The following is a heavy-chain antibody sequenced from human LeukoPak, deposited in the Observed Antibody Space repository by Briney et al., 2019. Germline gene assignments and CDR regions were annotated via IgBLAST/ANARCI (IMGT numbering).Heavy chain of an antibody. J-gene: IGHJ4*02. D-gene: IGHD3-22*01. CDR1: GFTISDYY. Sequence: GGSLRLSCVASGFTISDYYMSWIRQAPGKGLEWVSYIGGAYSNTKYAASVKGRFTISRDNAENSLHLQMNSLRAEDTAVYYCARPYSDNSGYYVHWGQGTLVTVSS. V-gene: IGHV3-11*03. CDR2: IGGAYSNT. CDR3: ARPYSDNSGYYVH.